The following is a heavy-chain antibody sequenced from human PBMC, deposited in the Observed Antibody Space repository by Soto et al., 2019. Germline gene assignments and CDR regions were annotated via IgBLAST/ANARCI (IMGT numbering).Heavy chain of an antibody. CDR2: ISWNSGSI. CDR1: GLTFDDYA. CDR3: AQAGRYSSSLSLDY. V-gene: IGHV3-9*01. J-gene: IGHJ4*02. D-gene: IGHD6-6*01. Sequence: EVQLVESGGGLVQPGRSLRLSCAASGLTFDDYAMHWVRQAPGKGLEWVSGISWNSGSICYADSVKGRFTISRDNAKMSLYQQMNSLRAEDTALYYCAQAGRYSSSLSLDYWGQGPLVPVSS.